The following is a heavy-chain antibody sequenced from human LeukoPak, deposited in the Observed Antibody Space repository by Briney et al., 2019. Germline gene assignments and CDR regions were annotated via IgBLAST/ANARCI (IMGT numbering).Heavy chain of an antibody. CDR1: GFTFSSYW. Sequence: GGSLRLSCAASGFTFSSYWMHWVRQAPGKGLVWVSRINSDGSSTSYAGSVKGRFTISRDNAKNTLYLQMNSLRAEDTAVYYCARTSSGWYYFDYWGQGTLVTVSS. CDR3: ARTSSGWYYFDY. J-gene: IGHJ4*02. D-gene: IGHD6-19*01. V-gene: IGHV3-74*01. CDR2: INSDGSST.